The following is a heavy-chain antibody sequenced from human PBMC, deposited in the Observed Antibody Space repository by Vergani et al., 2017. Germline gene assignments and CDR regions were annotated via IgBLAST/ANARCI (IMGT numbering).Heavy chain of an antibody. CDR2: ISYDGSNK. CDR1: GFTFSSYA. D-gene: IGHD6-6*01. J-gene: IGHJ4*02. CDR3: GGGGKQLVRWDY. V-gene: IGHV3-30-3*01. Sequence: QVQLVESGGGVVQPGRSLRLSCAASGFTFSSYAMHWVRQAPGKGLEWVAVISYDGSNKYYADSVKGRFTISRDNSKNTLYLQMNSLRAEDTAVYYCGGGGKQLVRWDYWGQGTLVTVSS.